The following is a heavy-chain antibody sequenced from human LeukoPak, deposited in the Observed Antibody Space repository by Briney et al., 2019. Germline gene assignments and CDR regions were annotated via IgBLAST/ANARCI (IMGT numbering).Heavy chain of an antibody. CDR3: AREGIGFAY. J-gene: IGHJ4*02. CDR2: INPNSGGT. Sequence: GASVKVSCKASGYTFTGYYMHWVRQAPGQGLEWMGLINPNSGGTNFAQKFQGRVTMTRDTSISTAYMELSRLTSDDTAVYYCAREGIGFAYWGQGTLVTVSS. D-gene: IGHD6-13*01. CDR1: GYTFTGYY. V-gene: IGHV1-2*06.